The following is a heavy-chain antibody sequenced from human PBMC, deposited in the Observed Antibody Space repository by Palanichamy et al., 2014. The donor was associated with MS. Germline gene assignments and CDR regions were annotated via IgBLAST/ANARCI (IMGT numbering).Heavy chain of an antibody. J-gene: IGHJ6*02. Sequence: EVQLVESGGGLVQPGGSLRLSCAASGFTFSSYGMNWVRQAPGKGLEWVSYISSSGSTIYYADSVKGRFTISRDNAKNSLYLQMNSLRAEDTAVYYCARELRELLTVRYYYYGMDVWGQGTTVTVSS. D-gene: IGHD4-23*01. CDR2: ISSSGSTI. CDR3: ARELRELLTVRYYYYGMDV. V-gene: IGHV3-48*03. CDR1: GFTFSSYG.